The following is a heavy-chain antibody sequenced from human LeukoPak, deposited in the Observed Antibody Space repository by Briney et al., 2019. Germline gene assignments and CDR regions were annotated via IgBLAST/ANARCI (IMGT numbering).Heavy chain of an antibody. CDR3: ARDNDATGWVN. V-gene: IGHV3-7*05. D-gene: IGHD6-19*01. Sequence: PGGSLRLSCTTSGFTFSTYWMSWVRQAPGIGLEWVANINKEGNEKHYADSVKGRFTISRDNAKDSLYLQMSSVRPDDTALYYCARDNDATGWVNWGQGALVTVSS. CDR1: GFTFSTYW. CDR2: INKEGNEK. J-gene: IGHJ4*02.